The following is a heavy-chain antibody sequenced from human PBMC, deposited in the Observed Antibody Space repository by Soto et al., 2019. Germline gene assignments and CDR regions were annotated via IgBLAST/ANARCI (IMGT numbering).Heavy chain of an antibody. J-gene: IGHJ4*02. V-gene: IGHV4-4*02. D-gene: IGHD6-13*01. Sequence: PLETLSLTCAVAGGSISTSNWWSWVRQPPGKGLEWIGEVYRTGSTNYNPSLESRLTISVDKSKNQFSLKLTSVTAADTAVYYCARARATIAAAAIFDCWGQGTLVTAPQ. CDR2: VYRTGST. CDR3: ARARATIAAAAIFDC. CDR1: GGSISTSNW.